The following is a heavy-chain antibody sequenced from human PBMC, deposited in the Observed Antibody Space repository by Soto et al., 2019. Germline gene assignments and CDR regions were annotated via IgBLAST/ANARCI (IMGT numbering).Heavy chain of an antibody. CDR3: AKDRKTGSGWYCDY. CDR1: GFTFSSYA. V-gene: IGHV3-23*01. D-gene: IGHD6-19*01. J-gene: IGHJ4*02. Sequence: GGSLRLSCAASGFTFSSYAMSWVRQAPGKGLEWVSGISASGVSTYYADSVKGRFTISRDNSENTLYLQMNSLRAEDTALYYCAKDRKTGSGWYCDYSGQATLVTVSS. CDR2: ISASGVST.